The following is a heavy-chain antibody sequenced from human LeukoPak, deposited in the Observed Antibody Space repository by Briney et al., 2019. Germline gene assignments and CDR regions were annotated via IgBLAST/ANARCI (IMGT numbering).Heavy chain of an antibody. CDR1: GFTFSSYS. D-gene: IGHD2-8*01. CDR2: INHSGST. J-gene: IGHJ5*02. V-gene: IGHV4-34*01. CDR3: ARDRRVMVYDVNRGRSWSDP. Sequence: LRLSCAASGFTFSSYSMNWIRQPPGKGLEWIGEINHSGSTNYNPSLKSRVTISVDTSKNQFSLKLSSVTAADTAVYYCARDRRVMVYDVNRGRSWSDPWGQGTLVTVSS.